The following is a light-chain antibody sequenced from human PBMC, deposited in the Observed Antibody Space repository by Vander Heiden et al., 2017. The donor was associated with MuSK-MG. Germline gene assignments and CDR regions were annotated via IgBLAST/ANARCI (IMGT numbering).Light chain of an antibody. CDR2: DVS. Sequence: QSALTQPASVSGSPGQSITISCTGTSSDVGGYNYVSWYQQHPGKAPKLMIYDVSNRPSGVSNRFSGSKSGNTASLTISGLQAEDEADYYCSSYTSSSTRLWVFGGGTKLTVL. J-gene: IGLJ3*02. CDR3: SSYTSSSTRLWV. CDR1: SSDVGGYNY. V-gene: IGLV2-14*01.